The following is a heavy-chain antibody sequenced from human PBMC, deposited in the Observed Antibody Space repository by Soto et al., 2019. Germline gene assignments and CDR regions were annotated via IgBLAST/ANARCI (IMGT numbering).Heavy chain of an antibody. V-gene: IGHV4-4*02. CDR2: INHSGST. Sequence: SETLSLTCAVSGGSISTNNWWSWVRQPPGKGLEWIGEINHSGSTNYNPSLKSRVTISVDTSKNQFSLKLSSVTAADTAVYYCARPIYGDYDYYMDVWGKGTTVTVSS. D-gene: IGHD4-17*01. J-gene: IGHJ6*03. CDR1: GGSISTNNW. CDR3: ARPIYGDYDYYMDV.